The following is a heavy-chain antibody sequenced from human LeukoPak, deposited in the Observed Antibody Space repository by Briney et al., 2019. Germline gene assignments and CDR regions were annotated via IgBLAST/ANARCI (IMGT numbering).Heavy chain of an antibody. CDR1: GYTFTIYG. Sequence: ASVTVSFKASGYTFTIYGISWVRQAPGQGLEWMGWISAYNGNTNYAQKLQGRVTMTTDTSTSTAYMELRSLRSDDTAVYYCARGSAIRRDWFDPWGQGTLVTVSS. V-gene: IGHV1-18*01. CDR3: ARGSAIRRDWFDP. J-gene: IGHJ5*02. D-gene: IGHD2-2*02. CDR2: ISAYNGNT.